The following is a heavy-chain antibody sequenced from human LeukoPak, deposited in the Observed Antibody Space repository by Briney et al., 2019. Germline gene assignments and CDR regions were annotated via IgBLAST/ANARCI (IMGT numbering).Heavy chain of an antibody. D-gene: IGHD3-16*02. CDR3: ARVEVGDYVWGSYRL. CDR1: GYIFTGYY. Sequence: ASVKVTCKASGYIFTGYYMHWVRQAPGQGLEWMGWINPNSGGTNYAQKFQGRVTMTRDTSISTAYMELSRLRSDDTAVYYCARVEVGDYVWGSYRLWGQGILVTVSS. J-gene: IGHJ4*02. CDR2: INPNSGGT. V-gene: IGHV1-2*02.